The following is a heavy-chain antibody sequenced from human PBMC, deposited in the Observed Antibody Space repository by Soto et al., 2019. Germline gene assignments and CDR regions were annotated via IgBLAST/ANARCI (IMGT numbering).Heavy chain of an antibody. J-gene: IGHJ4*02. CDR2: VSASGSIT. CDR1: GFTFSSYD. V-gene: IGHV3-23*01. CDR3: AKGDCSGGRCYRGFDY. D-gene: IGHD2-15*01. Sequence: GGSLRLSCAASGFTFSSYDMSWVRQAPGKGLEWVSGVSASGSITSYADSAKGRFTISRDNARNTVFLQMSSLRAEDAAVYFCAKGDCSGGRCYRGFDYWGQGTLVTVSS.